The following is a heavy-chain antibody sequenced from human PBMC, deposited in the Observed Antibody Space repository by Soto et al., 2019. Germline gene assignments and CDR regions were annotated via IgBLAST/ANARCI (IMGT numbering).Heavy chain of an antibody. D-gene: IGHD2-21*01. Sequence: QVQLVQSGAEVKKPGASVKVSCKASGYIFIHYYIHWVRQAPGQGLAWMAIINPNGGSTNYTQKFEGRVTVTSDTSTSTVAMELNSLGSDDTAVYFCARSLLQGDFWGEGTLVTVSS. J-gene: IGHJ4*02. V-gene: IGHV1-46*01. CDR1: GYIFIHYY. CDR2: INPNGGST. CDR3: ARSLLQGDF.